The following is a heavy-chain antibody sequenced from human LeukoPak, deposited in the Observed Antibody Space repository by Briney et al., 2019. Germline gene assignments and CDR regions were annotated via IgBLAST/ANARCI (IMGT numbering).Heavy chain of an antibody. CDR3: ARGGGSSGWQTEHFDY. V-gene: IGHV4-59*01. Sequence: SETLSLTCTVSGGSISSYYWSWIRQPPGKGLEWIGYIYYSGSTNYNPSLKSRVTISVDTSKNQFSLKLSSVTAADTAVYYCARGGGSSGWQTEHFDYWGQGTLVTVPS. J-gene: IGHJ4*02. CDR2: IYYSGST. CDR1: GGSISSYY. D-gene: IGHD6-19*01.